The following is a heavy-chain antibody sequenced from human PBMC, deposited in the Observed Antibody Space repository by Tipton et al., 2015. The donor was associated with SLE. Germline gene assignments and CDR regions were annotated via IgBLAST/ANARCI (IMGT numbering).Heavy chain of an antibody. J-gene: IGHJ3*02. Sequence: GLVKPSETLSLTCTVSGGSISSSSYYWGWIRQPPGKGLEWIGSIYYSGSTYYNPSLKSRVTISVDTSKNQFSLKLSSVTAADTAVYYCARASSCAVLRFLVWVSCAFDIWGQGTMVTVSS. CDR3: ARASSCAVLRFLVWVSCAFDI. CDR1: GGSISSSSYY. D-gene: IGHD3-3*01. CDR2: IYYSGST. V-gene: IGHV4-39*07.